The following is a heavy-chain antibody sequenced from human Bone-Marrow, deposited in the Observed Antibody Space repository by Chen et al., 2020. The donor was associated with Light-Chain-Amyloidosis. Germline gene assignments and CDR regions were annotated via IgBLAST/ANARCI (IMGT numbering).Heavy chain of an antibody. Sequence: EVQLVESGGGLLQRGGSLRLSCAASGFAFSSYAMSWVRQAPGKGLEWVSTISGSGGSRYYGDSVKCRLTISRDNSKNALFLQMNSLRAEDTAVYYCAKDISYDDILPGYPADAFDIWGLGTMVTVSS. CDR1: GFAFSSYA. CDR3: AKDISYDDILPGYPADAFDI. CDR2: ISGSGGSR. J-gene: IGHJ3*02. D-gene: IGHD3-9*01. V-gene: IGHV3-23*04.